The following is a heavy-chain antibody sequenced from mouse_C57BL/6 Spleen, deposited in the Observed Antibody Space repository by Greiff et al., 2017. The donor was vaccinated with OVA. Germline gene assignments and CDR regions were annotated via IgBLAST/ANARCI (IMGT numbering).Heavy chain of an antibody. Sequence: ESGPGLVKPSQSLSLTCSVTGYSITSGYYWNWIRQFPGNKLEWMGYISYDGSNNYNPSLKNRISITRDTSKNQFFLKLNSVTTEDTATYYCARAGDGYPYAMDYWGQGTSVTVSS. CDR3: ARAGDGYPYAMDY. D-gene: IGHD2-3*01. CDR2: ISYDGSN. CDR1: GYSITSGYY. J-gene: IGHJ4*01. V-gene: IGHV3-6*01.